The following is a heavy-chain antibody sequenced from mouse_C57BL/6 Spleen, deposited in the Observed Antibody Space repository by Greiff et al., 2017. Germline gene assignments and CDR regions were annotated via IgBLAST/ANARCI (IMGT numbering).Heavy chain of an antibody. D-gene: IGHD2-4*01. CDR3: ARSGYDYEGDY. CDR1: GYAFSSSW. J-gene: IGHJ2*01. Sequence: QVQLQQSGPELVKPGASVKISCKASGYAFSSSWMNWVKQRPGKGLEWIGRIYPGDGGTNYNGKFKGKATLTADKSSSTAYMQLSSLTSVDSAVDCCARSGYDYEGDYWGQGTTLTVSS. V-gene: IGHV1-82*01. CDR2: IYPGDGGT.